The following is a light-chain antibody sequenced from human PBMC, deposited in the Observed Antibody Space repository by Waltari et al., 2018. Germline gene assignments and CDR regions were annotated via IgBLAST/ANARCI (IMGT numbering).Light chain of an antibody. CDR3: SSYTSSSTYV. V-gene: IGLV2-14*01. Sequence: QSALTQPASVSGSPGQSITISCTGTGIDVGGYNYVSWYQQHPGKAPKLMIYDVSNRPSGVSNRFSGSKSGNTASLTISGLQAEDEADYYCSSYTSSSTYVFGTGTKVTVL. CDR1: GIDVGGYNY. J-gene: IGLJ1*01. CDR2: DVS.